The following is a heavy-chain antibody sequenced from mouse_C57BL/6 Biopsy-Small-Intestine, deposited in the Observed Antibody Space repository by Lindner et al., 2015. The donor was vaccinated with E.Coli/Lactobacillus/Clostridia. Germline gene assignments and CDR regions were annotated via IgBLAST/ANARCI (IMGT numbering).Heavy chain of an antibody. Sequence: SVKVSCKASGFTLTPYYFHWVRQAPGQGLEWMGVISPGGGGTSYAQKFQGRVTMTRDESTSTLYMELSSLRSDDTAVYYCAAPVAGANPYDAFDIWGQGTKVTVSS. CDR1: GFTLTPYY. D-gene: IGHD2-3*01. CDR2: ISPGGGGT. J-gene: IGHJ1*01. CDR3: AAPVAGANPYDAFDI. V-gene: IGHV1-19*01.